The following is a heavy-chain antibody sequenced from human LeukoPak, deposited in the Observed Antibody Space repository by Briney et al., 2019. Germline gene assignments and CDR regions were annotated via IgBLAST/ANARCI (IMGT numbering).Heavy chain of an antibody. Sequence: SETLSLTCTVSGGSISSYYWSWIRQPAGKGLEWIGRIYTSGSTNYNPSLKSRVTMSVDTSKNQFSLKLSSVTAADTAVYYCARGVLDYYDSSGYYYPGGYYFDYWGQGTLVTASS. V-gene: IGHV4-4*07. CDR2: IYTSGST. D-gene: IGHD3-22*01. J-gene: IGHJ4*02. CDR1: GGSISSYY. CDR3: ARGVLDYYDSSGYYYPGGYYFDY.